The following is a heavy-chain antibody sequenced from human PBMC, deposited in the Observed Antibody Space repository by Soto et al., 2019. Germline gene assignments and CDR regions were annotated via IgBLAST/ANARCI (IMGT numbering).Heavy chain of an antibody. J-gene: IGHJ4*02. D-gene: IGHD3-9*01. Sequence: PGGSLRLSCAASVFTFISYSMNWVRQAPGKGLEWVSYISSSSSTIYYADSVKGRFTISRDNAKNSLYLQVNSLRDEDTAVYYCASSDILTGYYSGGFDYWGQGTLVTVSS. CDR2: ISSSSSTI. CDR1: VFTFISYS. V-gene: IGHV3-48*02. CDR3: ASSDILTGYYSGGFDY.